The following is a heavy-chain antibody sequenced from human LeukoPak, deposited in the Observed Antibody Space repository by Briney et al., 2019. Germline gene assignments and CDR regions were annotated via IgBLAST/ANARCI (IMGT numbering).Heavy chain of an antibody. CDR1: GFTFSSYG. CDR2: IWYDGSNK. J-gene: IGHJ6*03. V-gene: IGHV3-33*06. Sequence: GRSLRLSCAASGFTFSSYGMHWVRPAPGKGLEWVALIWYDGSNKYYADSVKGRFTISRDNSKNTLYLQMNSLRAEDTAVYYCAKGTGHYYYYMDVWGKGTTVTVSS. CDR3: AKGTGHYYYYMDV. D-gene: IGHD1-14*01.